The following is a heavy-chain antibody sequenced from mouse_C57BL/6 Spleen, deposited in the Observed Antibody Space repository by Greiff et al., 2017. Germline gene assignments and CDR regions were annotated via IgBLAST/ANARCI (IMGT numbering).Heavy chain of an antibody. Sequence: ESGPGLVKPSQSLSLTCSVTGYSITSGYYWNWIRQFPGNKLEWMGYISYDGSNNYNPSLKNRISITRDTSKNQFFLKLNSVTTEDTATYSCARAQLLWYFDVWGTGTTVTVSS. J-gene: IGHJ1*03. CDR3: ARAQLLWYFDV. D-gene: IGHD3-1*01. CDR1: GYSITSGYY. V-gene: IGHV3-6*01. CDR2: ISYDGSN.